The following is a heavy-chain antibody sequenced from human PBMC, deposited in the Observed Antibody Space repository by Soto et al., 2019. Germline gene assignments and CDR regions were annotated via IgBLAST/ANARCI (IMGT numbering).Heavy chain of an antibody. J-gene: IGHJ3*02. CDR3: AQRPDTAMVGSSAFDI. Sequence: QITLKESGPTLVKPTQPLTLTCTFSGFSLSTSGVGVGWIRQPPGKALEWLALIYWDDDKRYSPSLKSRLTITNDSSQDQVDLTTTNMDPVNTATYYCAQRPDTAMVGSSAFDIWGQGTMVTVAS. D-gene: IGHD5-18*01. CDR1: GFSLSTSGVG. CDR2: IYWDDDK. V-gene: IGHV2-5*02.